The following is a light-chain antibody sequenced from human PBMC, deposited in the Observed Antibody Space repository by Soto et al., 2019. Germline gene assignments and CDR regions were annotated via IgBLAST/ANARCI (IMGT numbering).Light chain of an antibody. J-gene: IGLJ2*01. Sequence: QSALTQPASVSGSPGQSITISCTGTSSDVGGYNYVSWYQQHPGKAPKLMIYDVSNRPSGVSNRFSGCKSGNTASLTISGLQAEDEADYYCSSYTSSSPLVVFGGGTKLTVL. CDR2: DVS. V-gene: IGLV2-14*01. CDR1: SSDVGGYNY. CDR3: SSYTSSSPLVV.